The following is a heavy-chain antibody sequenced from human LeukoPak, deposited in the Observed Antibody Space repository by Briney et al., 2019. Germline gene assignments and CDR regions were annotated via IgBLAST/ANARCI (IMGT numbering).Heavy chain of an antibody. CDR3: ARGRNSASIAARRENYYYYYYMDV. J-gene: IGHJ6*03. V-gene: IGHV4-61*02. CDR1: GGSISSGTYY. D-gene: IGHD6-6*01. CDR2: IYTSGST. Sequence: SETLSLTCSVSGGSISSGTYYWSWIRQPAAKGLEWIGRIYTSGSTNYNPSLKSRVTISLDTSKNQFSLKLNSVTAADTAVYYCARGRNSASIAARRENYYYYYYMDVWGKGTTVTVSS.